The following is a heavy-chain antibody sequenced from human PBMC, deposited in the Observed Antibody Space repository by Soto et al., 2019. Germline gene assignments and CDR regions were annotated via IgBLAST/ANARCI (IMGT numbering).Heavy chain of an antibody. CDR1: GSRFSNYV. J-gene: IGHJ4*02. CDR3: AREGRGKKAGYNGLVSLGY. V-gene: IGHV1-69*06. Sequence: QVQLVQSGAAVKTPGSSLKVSCTVSGSRFSNYVISWVRQAPGHGPEWLGRIIPIFNTTQYAQKFQGRVTITADKSTNTASLELSSLRSDDTAVYYCAREGRGKKAGYNGLVSLGYWGQGTLVTVSS. D-gene: IGHD2-2*02. CDR2: IIPIFNTT.